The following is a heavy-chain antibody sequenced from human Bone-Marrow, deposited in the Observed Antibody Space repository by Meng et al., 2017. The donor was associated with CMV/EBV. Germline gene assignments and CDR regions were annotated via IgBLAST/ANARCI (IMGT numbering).Heavy chain of an antibody. CDR3: ARRPGYFDY. J-gene: IGHJ4*02. CDR1: GFTFSSYS. V-gene: IGHV3-21*01. Sequence: GESLKISCAASGFTFSSYSMNWVRQAPGKGLEWVSSISSSSSYIYYADSVKGRFTISRDNAKNSLYLQMNSLRAEDTAVYYCARRPGYFDYWGQGKLVNVAS. CDR2: ISSSSSYI. D-gene: IGHD1-1*01.